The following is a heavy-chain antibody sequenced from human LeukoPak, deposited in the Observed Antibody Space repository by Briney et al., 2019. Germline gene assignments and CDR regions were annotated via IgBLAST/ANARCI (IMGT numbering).Heavy chain of an antibody. CDR1: GFTFSSYG. CDR2: IRSDGSNK. Sequence: GGSLRLSCVASGFTFSSYGMHWVRQAPGKGLEWVAFIRSDGSNKYYADSVKGRFTISRDNSKNTLSLQMNSLRAEDTAVYYCAKDRGGYYDSSGYYSADYWGQGTLVTVSS. V-gene: IGHV3-30*02. CDR3: AKDRGGYYDSSGYYSADY. J-gene: IGHJ4*02. D-gene: IGHD3-22*01.